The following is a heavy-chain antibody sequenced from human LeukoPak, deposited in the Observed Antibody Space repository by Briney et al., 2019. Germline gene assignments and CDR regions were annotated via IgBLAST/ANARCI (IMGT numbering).Heavy chain of an antibody. CDR2: IYDSGST. V-gene: IGHV4-59*02. D-gene: IGHD3-10*01. J-gene: IGHJ6*04. Sequence: SETLSLTCIVSGDSVSSYFWSWIRQPPGKGLEWIGNIYDSGSTNYNPSLKSRVTISLDTSRNQFSLKVSSVTASDTAVYYCARGPEFGSNYYYGMDVWGKGTTVTVSS. CDR1: GDSVSSYF. CDR3: ARGPEFGSNYYYGMDV.